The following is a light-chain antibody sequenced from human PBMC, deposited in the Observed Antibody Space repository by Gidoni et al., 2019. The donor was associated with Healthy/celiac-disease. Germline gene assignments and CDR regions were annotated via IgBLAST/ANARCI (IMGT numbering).Light chain of an antibody. CDR3: SGT. Sequence: EIVLTQSPGTLSLSPGERATLSCRASQSVSSSYLAWYQQKPGQAPRLLIYGASSRATGIPDRFSGSGSGTDFTLTISRLEPEDFAVYYCSGTFGQXTKVEIK. CDR2: GAS. V-gene: IGKV3-20*01. CDR1: QSVSSSY. J-gene: IGKJ1*01.